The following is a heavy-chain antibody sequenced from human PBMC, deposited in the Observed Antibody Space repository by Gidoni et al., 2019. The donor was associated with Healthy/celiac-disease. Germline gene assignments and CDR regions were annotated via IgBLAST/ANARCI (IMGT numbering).Heavy chain of an antibody. CDR1: GFTFSSYS. J-gene: IGHJ1*01. CDR2: ISSSSSYI. Sequence: EVQLVESGGGLVKPGGSLRLSCAASGFTFSSYSMNWVRQAPGKGLEWVSSISSSSSYIYYADSVKGRFTISRDNAKNSLYLQMNSLRAEDTAVYYCARDNDDSITKGQHWGQGTLVTVSS. V-gene: IGHV3-21*01. CDR3: ARDNDDSITKGQH. D-gene: IGHD3-10*01.